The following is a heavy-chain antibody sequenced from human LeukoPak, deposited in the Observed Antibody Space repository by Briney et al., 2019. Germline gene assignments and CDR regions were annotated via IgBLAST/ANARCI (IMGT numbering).Heavy chain of an antibody. CDR1: GGSISSSNW. CDR3: ASYSGYDGTVDY. D-gene: IGHD5-12*01. CDR2: IYHSGST. Sequence: SETLSLTCAVSGGSISSSNWWSWVRQPPGKGLEWIGEIYHSGSTNYNPSLKSRVTISVDTSKNQFSLKLSSVTAADTAVYYCASYSGYDGTVDYWGQGTLVTVSS. V-gene: IGHV4-4*02. J-gene: IGHJ4*02.